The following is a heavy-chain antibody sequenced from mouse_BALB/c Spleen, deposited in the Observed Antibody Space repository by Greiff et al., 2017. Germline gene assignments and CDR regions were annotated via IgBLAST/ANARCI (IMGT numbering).Heavy chain of an antibody. Sequence: VHLVESGPGLVAPSQSLSITCTVSGFSLTSYGVHWVRQPPGKGLEWLGVIWAGGSTNYNSALMSRLSISKDNSKSQVFLKMNSLQTDDTAMYYCARDGAYYGSSPYAMDYWGQGTSVTVSS. D-gene: IGHD1-1*01. J-gene: IGHJ4*01. CDR1: GFSLTSYG. V-gene: IGHV2-9*02. CDR3: ARDGAYYGSSPYAMDY. CDR2: IWAGGST.